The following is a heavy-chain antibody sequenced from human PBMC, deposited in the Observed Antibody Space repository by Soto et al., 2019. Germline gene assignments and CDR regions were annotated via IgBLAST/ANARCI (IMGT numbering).Heavy chain of an antibody. D-gene: IGHD3-22*01. J-gene: IGHJ4*02. CDR2: ISGSGGST. Sequence: EVQLLESGGGLVQPGGSLRLSCAASGFTFSSYAMSWVRQAPGKGLEWVSAISGSGGSTYYADSVKGRFTISRDNSKNTRYLQMNSLRAEYTAVYYCAKDDSSGYYYDYWGQGTLVTVSS. CDR1: GFTFSSYA. V-gene: IGHV3-23*01. CDR3: AKDDSSGYYYDY.